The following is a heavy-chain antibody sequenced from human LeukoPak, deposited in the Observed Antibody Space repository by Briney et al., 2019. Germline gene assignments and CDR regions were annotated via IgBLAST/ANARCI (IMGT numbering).Heavy chain of an antibody. CDR2: ISGNGRYT. CDR1: GFPFSSYG. CDR3: AKDLYLVSYDYVWGD. J-gene: IGHJ4*02. D-gene: IGHD3-16*01. Sequence: GGSLRLSCAASGFPFSSYGMSWVRQAPGKGLEWASSISGNGRYTYYADSVKGRFSISRDNSKNTLYLQMNSLRDDDTAVYYCAKDLYLVSYDYVWGDWGQGTLVTVSS. V-gene: IGHV3-23*01.